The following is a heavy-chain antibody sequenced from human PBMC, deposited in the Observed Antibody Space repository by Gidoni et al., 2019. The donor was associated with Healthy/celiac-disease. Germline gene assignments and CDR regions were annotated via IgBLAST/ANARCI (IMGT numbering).Heavy chain of an antibody. CDR3: ARAYSSSPHFDY. J-gene: IGHJ4*02. CDR1: GFTVSSNY. Sequence: EVQLVESGGGLIQPGGSLRLPCADSGFTVSSNYMSWVRQAPGNGLAWVSVIYSGGSTYYADSVKGRFTISRDNSKNTLYLQMNSLRAEDTAVYYCARAYSSSPHFDYWGQGTLVTVSS. D-gene: IGHD6-6*01. V-gene: IGHV3-53*01. CDR2: IYSGGST.